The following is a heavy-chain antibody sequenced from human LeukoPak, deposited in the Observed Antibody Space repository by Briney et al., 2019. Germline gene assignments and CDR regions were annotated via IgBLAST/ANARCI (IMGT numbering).Heavy chain of an antibody. CDR2: LSYDGGNN. CDR3: PRPLVASFDADCYHFHL. J-gene: IGHJ1*01. V-gene: IGHV3-30-3*01. CDR1: GFTFSNYS. Sequence: GGSLRLSCAASGFTFSNYSMHWGRHSPPKRREWVTVLSYDGGNNNYEDSVRSRFTISRDNFKNTIYLKMKSLRAEDTAVYYCPRPLVASFDADCYHFHLWAQGALVRVPS. D-gene: IGHD2-21*02.